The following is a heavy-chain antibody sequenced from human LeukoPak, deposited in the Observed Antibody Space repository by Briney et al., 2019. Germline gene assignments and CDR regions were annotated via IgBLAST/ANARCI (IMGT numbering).Heavy chain of an antibody. D-gene: IGHD5-18*01. J-gene: IGHJ4*02. CDR3: ARLFSAMVTIIDY. V-gene: IGHV4-34*01. CDR1: GGSFSGYY. Sequence: SETLSLTCAVYGGSFSGYYWSWIRQPPGKGLEWIGEINHSGSTNYNPSLKSRVTISVDTSKNQYSLKLSSVTAADTAVYYCARLFSAMVTIIDYWGQGTLVTVSS. CDR2: INHSGST.